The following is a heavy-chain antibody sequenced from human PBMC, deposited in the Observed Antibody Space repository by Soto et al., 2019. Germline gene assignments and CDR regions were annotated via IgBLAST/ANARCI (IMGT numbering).Heavy chain of an antibody. CDR2: VVPIFGTP. CDR3: GGAHRLEYYGFDV. D-gene: IGHD3-16*02. J-gene: IGHJ6*02. Sequence: SVKVSGKASVDIFSSYAIGWLRQAPGQGLEWVGGVVPIFGTPDYAQKFEDRATIFADESTTTFYMELTSLTYEDTAGYYGGGAHRLEYYGFDVWGRGTTFTVSS. CDR1: VDIFSSYA. V-gene: IGHV1-69*13.